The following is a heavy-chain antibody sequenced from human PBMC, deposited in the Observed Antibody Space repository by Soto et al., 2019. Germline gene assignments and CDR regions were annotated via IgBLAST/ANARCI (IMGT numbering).Heavy chain of an antibody. CDR2: ISSSSSYI. V-gene: IGHV3-21*01. J-gene: IGHJ4*02. D-gene: IGHD4-4*01. Sequence: GGSLRLSCAASGFTFSSYSMNWVRQAPGKGLEWVSSISSSSSYIYYADSVKGRFTISRDNAKNSLYLQMNSLRAEDTAVYYCARDPDTVSSFDYWGQGTLVTVSS. CDR3: ARDPDTVSSFDY. CDR1: GFTFSSYS.